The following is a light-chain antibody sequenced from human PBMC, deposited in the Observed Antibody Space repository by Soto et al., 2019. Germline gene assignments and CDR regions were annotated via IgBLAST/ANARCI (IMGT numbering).Light chain of an antibody. CDR1: QGISNY. CDR3: QKYTNVPA. V-gene: IGKV1-27*01. CDR2: AAS. Sequence: DIQMTQSPSSLSASVGDRVTITCRASQGISNYLAWYQQIPGKVPKLLLSAASTLQSGVPSRFSGSGAGTDSTLTISSLQPEDVATYYCQKYTNVPAFGGGTKVEIK. J-gene: IGKJ4*01.